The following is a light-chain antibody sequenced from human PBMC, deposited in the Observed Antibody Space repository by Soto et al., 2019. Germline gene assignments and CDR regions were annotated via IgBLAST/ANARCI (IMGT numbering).Light chain of an antibody. CDR1: QSISSW. CDR2: DAS. CDR3: QQKNSYSSMT. V-gene: IGKV1-5*02. Sequence: IQRTQSPSTLSASLGDRATIICRASQSISSWLAWYQQKPGKDLKLLIYDASCLESGVPSWRSGSGSGTAYTLTISSLQPDDFATYYYQQKNSYSSMTFGQGTRLE. J-gene: IGKJ5*01.